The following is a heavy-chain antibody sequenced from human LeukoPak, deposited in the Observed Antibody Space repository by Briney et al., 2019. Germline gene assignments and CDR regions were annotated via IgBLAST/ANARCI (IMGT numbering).Heavy chain of an antibody. J-gene: IGHJ6*02. Sequence: ASVKVSCKASGYTSTRYDINWVRQAPGQGLEWMGWMNPNNGNTGYAQKFQGRVTMTRSTSIDTAYMKLNTLTSDDTAAYYCARGFYYYGLDVWGQGTTVTVSS. CDR2: MNPNNGNT. V-gene: IGHV1-8*01. CDR1: GYTSTRYD. CDR3: ARGFYYYGLDV.